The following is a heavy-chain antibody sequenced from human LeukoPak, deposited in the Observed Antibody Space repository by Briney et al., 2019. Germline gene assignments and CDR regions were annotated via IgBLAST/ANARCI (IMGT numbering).Heavy chain of an antibody. CDR3: AREGDSSADAFDI. CDR2: INPNSGDT. Sequence: ASVQVACKGSVCPFNGYYMHWVRQAPGRGLEWMGWINPNSGDTSYAQKFQGRVTMTRDTSISTAYMELRSLRSDDTAVYHCAREGDSSADAFDIWGLGTMVTVSS. CDR1: VCPFNGYY. D-gene: IGHD3-22*01. V-gene: IGHV1-2*02. J-gene: IGHJ3*02.